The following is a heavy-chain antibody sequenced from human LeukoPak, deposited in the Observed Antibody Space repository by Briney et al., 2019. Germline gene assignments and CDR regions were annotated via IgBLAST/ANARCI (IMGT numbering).Heavy chain of an antibody. D-gene: IGHD3-3*01. V-gene: IGHV3-21*01. J-gene: IGHJ4*02. CDR1: GFTFSSYS. CDR3: ARDFQVPLGVVTAFDY. Sequence: GGSLRLSCAASGFTFSSYSMNWVRQAPGKGLEWVSSISSSSSYIYYADSVKGGFTISRENAKNSLYLQMNSLTAEDTAVYYCARDFQVPLGVVTAFDYWGQGTLVTVSS. CDR2: ISSSSSYI.